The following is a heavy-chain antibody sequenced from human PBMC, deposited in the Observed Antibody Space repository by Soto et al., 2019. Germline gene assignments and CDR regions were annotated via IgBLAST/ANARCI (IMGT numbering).Heavy chain of an antibody. D-gene: IGHD2-2*01. V-gene: IGHV3-23*01. J-gene: IGHJ4*02. CDR2: LTPGGETT. CDR3: AKDSPVSVKYQDQGY. CDR1: GFTFSGYA. Sequence: VGFLRLACAASGFTFSGYAMTWVRQAPGKGLEWVSALTPGGETTYHIDSVKGRFTISRDKAKNTLYLQMNSLTDADTAVYYCAKDSPVSVKYQDQGYWAQGTLVNVSS.